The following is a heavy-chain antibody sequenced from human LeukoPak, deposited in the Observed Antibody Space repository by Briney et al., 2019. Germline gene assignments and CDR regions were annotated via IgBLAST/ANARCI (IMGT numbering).Heavy chain of an antibody. D-gene: IGHD6-13*01. J-gene: IGHJ4*02. Sequence: GRSLRLSCAASGFTFSSYAMHWVRQAPGKGLEWVAVISYDGSNKYYADSVKGRLTISRDNSKNTLYLQMNSLRAEDTAVYCCADRSSWYEGPDYWGQGTLVTVSS. CDR1: GFTFSSYA. CDR2: ISYDGSNK. V-gene: IGHV3-30*04. CDR3: ADRSSWYEGPDY.